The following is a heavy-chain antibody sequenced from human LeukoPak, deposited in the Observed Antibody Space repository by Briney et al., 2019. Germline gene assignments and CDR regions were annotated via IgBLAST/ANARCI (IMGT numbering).Heavy chain of an antibody. D-gene: IGHD3-10*01. CDR1: GYTFTGYY. V-gene: IGHV1-2*02. J-gene: IGHJ6*03. Sequence: ASVTVSCKASGYTFTGYYMHWVRQAPGQGLEWMGWINPNSGGTNYAQKFQGRVTMTRDTSISTAYMELSRLRSDDTAVYYCARDRGIDYYGSGSYYHHYYYYMDVWGKGTTVTVSS. CDR3: ARDRGIDYYGSGSYYHHYYYYMDV. CDR2: INPNSGGT.